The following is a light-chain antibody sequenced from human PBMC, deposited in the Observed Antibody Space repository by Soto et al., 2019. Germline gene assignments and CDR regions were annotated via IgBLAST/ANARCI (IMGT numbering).Light chain of an antibody. J-gene: IGKJ1*01. V-gene: IGKV3-20*01. Sequence: EIVLTQSPGTLSLSPGERATLSCRASQSISANYLAWYQQKPGQAPRLLIYGVSIRATGIPDRFAGSGSGPDFTLTISRLEPEDFAVYYCHQYCVSPKTFGQGTKVELK. CDR3: HQYCVSPKT. CDR2: GVS. CDR1: QSISANY.